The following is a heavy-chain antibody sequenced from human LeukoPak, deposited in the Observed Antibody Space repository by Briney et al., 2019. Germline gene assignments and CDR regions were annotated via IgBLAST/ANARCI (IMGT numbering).Heavy chain of an antibody. Sequence: ASVKVSCKASVYTFTSYDINWVRQATGQGLEWMGWMNPNSGNTGYAQKIQGRVTMTRNTSISTPYMELSSLRSEDTAVYYCAKGIAAVFDAFDIWGQGTMVTVSS. CDR1: VYTFTSYD. CDR3: AKGIAAVFDAFDI. CDR2: MNPNSGNT. V-gene: IGHV1-8*01. D-gene: IGHD6-13*01. J-gene: IGHJ3*02.